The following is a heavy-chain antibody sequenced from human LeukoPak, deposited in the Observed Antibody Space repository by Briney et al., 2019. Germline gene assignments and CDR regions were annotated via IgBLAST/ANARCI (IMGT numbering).Heavy chain of an antibody. V-gene: IGHV4-34*01. CDR1: GGSFSGYY. CDR3: ARRPVYDSSGSLDY. D-gene: IGHD3-22*01. Sequence: SETLSLTCAVYGGSFSGYYWSWIRQPPGKGLGWIGEINHSGSTNYNPSLKSRVTISVDTSKNQLSLKLSSVTAADTAVYYCARRPVYDSSGSLDYWGQGTLVTVSS. CDR2: INHSGST. J-gene: IGHJ4*02.